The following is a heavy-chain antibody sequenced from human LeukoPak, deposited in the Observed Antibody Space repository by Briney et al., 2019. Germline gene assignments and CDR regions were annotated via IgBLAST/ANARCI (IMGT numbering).Heavy chain of an antibody. J-gene: IGHJ4*02. CDR2: IYTSGST. D-gene: IGHD3-9*01. CDR3: ARAGALRYFDWLYDY. V-gene: IGHV4-61*02. Sequence: TLSLTCTVSGGSISSGSYYWSWIRQPAGKGLEWIGRIYTSGSTNYNPSLKSRVTISVDTSKNQFSLKLSSVTAADTAVYYCARAGALRYFDWLYDYWGQGTLVTVSS. CDR1: GGSISSGSYY.